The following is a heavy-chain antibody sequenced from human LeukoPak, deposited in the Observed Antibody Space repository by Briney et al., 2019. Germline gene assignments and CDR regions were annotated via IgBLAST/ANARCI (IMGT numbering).Heavy chain of an antibody. CDR3: ATEGGSGSYYGDDAFDM. Sequence: GGSLRLSCEASGFSFTNTWMSRVRQAPGKGLEWVGRVKSRADDGTTDYAAPVQGRFTISRDDSKNTLSLQMNSLKTEDTAVYYCATEGGSGSYYGDDAFDMWGQGTMVTVSS. V-gene: IGHV3-15*01. CDR1: GFSFTNTW. J-gene: IGHJ3*02. CDR2: VKSRADDGTT. D-gene: IGHD3-10*01.